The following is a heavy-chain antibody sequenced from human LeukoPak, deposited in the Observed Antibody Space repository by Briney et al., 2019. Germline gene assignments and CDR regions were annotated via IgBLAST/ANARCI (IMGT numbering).Heavy chain of an antibody. CDR2: ISWNSGSI. CDR3: AEAGGGYYDSSGYLDY. V-gene: IGHV3-9*01. CDR1: GFTFDDYA. Sequence: PGRSLRLSCAASGFTFDDYAMHWVRQAPGKGLEWVSGISWNSGSIGYADSVKGRFTISRDNAKNSLYLQMNSLRAEDTALYYCAEAGGGYYDSSGYLDYWGQGTLATVSS. D-gene: IGHD3-22*01. J-gene: IGHJ4*02.